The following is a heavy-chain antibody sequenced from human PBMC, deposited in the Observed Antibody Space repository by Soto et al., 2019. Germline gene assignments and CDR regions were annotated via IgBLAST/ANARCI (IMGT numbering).Heavy chain of an antibody. CDR2: INSDGSST. CDR1: GFSFSDSW. CDR3: ARGNQWFDP. Sequence: PGGSLRLSCAASGFSFSDSWMHWVRQAPGKGLMWVSRINSDGSSTNYADSVKGRFTISRDNSRNTLYLQMSSLRAEDTAVYYSARGNQWFDPWGQGTLVTVSS. V-gene: IGHV3-74*01. J-gene: IGHJ5*02.